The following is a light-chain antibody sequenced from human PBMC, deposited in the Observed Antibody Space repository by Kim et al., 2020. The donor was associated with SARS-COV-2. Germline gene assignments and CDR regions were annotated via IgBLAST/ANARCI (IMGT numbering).Light chain of an antibody. CDR1: SHRSYY. J-gene: IGLJ1*01. CDR3: NSRDSSGNHVV. Sequence: LGQTVRIKCRGDSHRSYYATWYQQKPGQAPITVMFDKDNRSSGIPDRFSGSSSGDTASLTITGAQAEDEADYYCNSRDSSGNHVVFGSGTKLTVL. V-gene: IGLV3-19*01. CDR2: DKD.